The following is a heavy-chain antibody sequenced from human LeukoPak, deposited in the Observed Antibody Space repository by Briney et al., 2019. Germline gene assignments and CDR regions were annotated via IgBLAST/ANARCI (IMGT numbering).Heavy chain of an antibody. CDR1: GFIFTDYW. J-gene: IGHJ1*01. Sequence: GGSLRLSCEASGFIFTDYWMTWARQAPGKGLEWVANTNKDGSEKWYVDSVKGRFTISRDNAKNSMYLQMNSLKAGDTALYYCVRDGNDGLNDWEYWGQGALVTVSS. CDR3: VRDGNDGLNDWEY. D-gene: IGHD1-1*01. V-gene: IGHV3-7*03. CDR2: TNKDGSEK.